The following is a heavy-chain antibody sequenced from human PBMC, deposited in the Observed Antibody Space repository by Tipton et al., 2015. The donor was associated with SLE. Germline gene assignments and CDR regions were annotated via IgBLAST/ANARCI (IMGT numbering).Heavy chain of an antibody. Sequence: LRLSCTVSGGSSSSYYWGWIRQPPGKGLEWIGSIYYSGSTYYNPSLKSRVTISVDASKNQFSLKLSSVTAADTAVYYCATTYSSSPDPWGQGTLVTVSS. CDR2: IYYSGST. J-gene: IGHJ5*02. CDR1: GGSSSSYY. CDR3: ATTYSSSPDP. D-gene: IGHD6-13*01. V-gene: IGHV4-39*01.